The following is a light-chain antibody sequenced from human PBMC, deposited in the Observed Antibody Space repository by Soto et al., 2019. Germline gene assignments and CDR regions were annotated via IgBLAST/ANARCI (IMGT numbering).Light chain of an antibody. CDR1: QSVSSSY. V-gene: IGKV3-20*01. Sequence: EIVLTQSPGTLSLSPGERATLSCRASQSVSSSYLAWYQQRPGQAPRLLIFGASYRATGIPDRFSGSGSGTGFTLTISRLEPEDFAVYYCQQYNSSPPEFTFGPGTKVDSK. J-gene: IGKJ3*01. CDR2: GAS. CDR3: QQYNSSPPEFT.